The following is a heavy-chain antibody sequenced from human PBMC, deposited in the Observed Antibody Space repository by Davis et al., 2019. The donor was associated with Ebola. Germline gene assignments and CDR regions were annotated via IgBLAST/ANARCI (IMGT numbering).Heavy chain of an antibody. CDR2: VILKSGAT. CDR1: GYTFTGYN. J-gene: IGHJ6*02. V-gene: IGHV1-2*05. CDR3: ARGTNYGLDV. Sequence: ASVKVSCKASGYTFTGYNMHWMRQAPGQGLEWLGRVILKSGATNYAQKFQGRVTMTRDTSISTAYMELSRLTSDDTVVYYCARGTNYGLDVWGQGTTVTVSS.